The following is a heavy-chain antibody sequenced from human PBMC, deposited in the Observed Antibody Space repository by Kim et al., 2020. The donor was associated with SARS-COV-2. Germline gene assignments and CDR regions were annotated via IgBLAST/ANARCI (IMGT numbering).Heavy chain of an antibody. J-gene: IGHJ4*02. CDR1: GYTFTSYY. Sequence: ASVKVSCKASGYTFTSYYMHWVRQAPGQGLEWMGIISPTGGTSTYAQKFHGRVTMARDTSTSTVHMELSSLRSEDTAVYYCAGEGSLTGTNFGFDYWGQGTLVTVSS. CDR3: AGEGSLTGTNFGFDY. V-gene: IGHV1-46*01. CDR2: ISPTGGTS. D-gene: IGHD1-20*01.